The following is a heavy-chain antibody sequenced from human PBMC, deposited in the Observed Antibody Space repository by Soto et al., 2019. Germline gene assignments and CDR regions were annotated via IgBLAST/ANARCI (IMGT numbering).Heavy chain of an antibody. Sequence: GGSLRLSCAASGFSFVSYGIHCFRQSPGKGLEWVAVIWHDGSKKYYADSVKGRLIISRDNSKNTLYVQINSLRAEDTAVYFCARGSIVAAEYGMDVWGQGTTVTVSS. CDR1: GFSFVSYG. CDR2: IWHDGSKK. D-gene: IGHD6-13*01. CDR3: ARGSIVAAEYGMDV. J-gene: IGHJ6*02. V-gene: IGHV3-33*01.